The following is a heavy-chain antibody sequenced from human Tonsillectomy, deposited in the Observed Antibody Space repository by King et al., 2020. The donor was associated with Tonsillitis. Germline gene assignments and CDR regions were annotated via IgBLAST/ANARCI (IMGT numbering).Heavy chain of an antibody. CDR2: ISAYNGNT. CDR3: ARDSESDYDILTGYHLDAFDI. Sequence: QLVQSGAEVKKPGASVKVSCKASGYTFTSYGISWVRQAPGQGLEWMGWISAYNGNTNDAQKLQGRVTMTTDTSTSTAYMELRSLRSDDTAVYYCARDSESDYDILTGYHLDAFDIWGQGTMVTVSS. CDR1: GYTFTSYG. D-gene: IGHD3-9*01. V-gene: IGHV1-18*01. J-gene: IGHJ3*02.